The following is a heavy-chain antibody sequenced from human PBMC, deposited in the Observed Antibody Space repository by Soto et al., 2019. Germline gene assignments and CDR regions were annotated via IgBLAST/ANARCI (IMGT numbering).Heavy chain of an antibody. V-gene: IGHV2-5*02. CDR3: AHRLYARSEDAFDS. CDR2: IYWDDEK. J-gene: IGHJ3*02. D-gene: IGHD2-2*01. CDR1: GFSLTTSGVG. Sequence: QITLKESGPTLVKPTQTLTLTCTFSGFSLTTSGVGVGWIRQPPGKALEWLALIYWDDEKRYSPSLQIRLTITKHTSKNQVDLTVTNMNPADTGTYYCAHRLYARSEDAFDSWGQGTRVYVSS.